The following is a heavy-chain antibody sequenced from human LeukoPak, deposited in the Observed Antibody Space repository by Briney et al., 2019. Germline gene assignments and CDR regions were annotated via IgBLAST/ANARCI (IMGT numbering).Heavy chain of an antibody. D-gene: IGHD3-22*01. CDR3: ARHRGDFNYYDSSGYYYSDY. CDR1: GYSFTSYW. Sequence: PGESLKLSCTGAGYSFTSYWIGWVRQMPGKGLEWMGIIYPGDSDTRYSPSFQGQVTISADKSISTAYLQWSSLKASDTAMYYCARHRGDFNYYDSSGYYYSDYWGQGTLVTVSS. CDR2: IYPGDSDT. J-gene: IGHJ4*02. V-gene: IGHV5-51*01.